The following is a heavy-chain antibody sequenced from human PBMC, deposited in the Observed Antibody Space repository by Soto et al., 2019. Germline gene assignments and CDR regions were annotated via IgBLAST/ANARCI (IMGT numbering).Heavy chain of an antibody. J-gene: IGHJ4*02. Sequence: EVQLLESGGGLVQPGGSLRLSCAASGFTFSSNGMSWDRQSPGQGLEWVSGISGSGENTYYAESVRGRFTISRDNSKNALYLQLNRLRAEDTAVYYCAKDDNRLAVNWGRGTLVTVSS. CDR2: ISGSGENT. D-gene: IGHD6-19*01. CDR3: AKDDNRLAVN. CDR1: GFTFSSNG. V-gene: IGHV3-23*01.